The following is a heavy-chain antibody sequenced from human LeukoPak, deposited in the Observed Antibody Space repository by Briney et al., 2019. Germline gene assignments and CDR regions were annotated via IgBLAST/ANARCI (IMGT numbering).Heavy chain of an antibody. CDR1: GFTFDDYA. D-gene: IGHD3-22*01. J-gene: IGHJ4*02. V-gene: IGHV3-9*01. CDR2: ISWNSGSI. Sequence: PGGSLRLSCAASGFTFDDYAMHWVRQAPGKGLEWVSGISWNSGSIGYADSVKGRFTISRDNAKNSLYLQMNSLRAEDTALYYCAKDLGADDSSGYDYWGQGTLVTVSS. CDR3: AKDLGADDSSGYDY.